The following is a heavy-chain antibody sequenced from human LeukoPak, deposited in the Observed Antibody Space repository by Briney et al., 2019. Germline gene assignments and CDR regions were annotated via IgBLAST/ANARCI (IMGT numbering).Heavy chain of an antibody. Sequence: GGSLRLSCAASGFTFSTHAMNWVRQAPGKGLEWVSSISGGDESTYNADSVKGRFIISRDNSKNTLYLQMNGLRAEDTAIYYCAKGEGGSCSSSSCSTYFDYWGQGTLVTVSS. CDR2: ISGGDEST. J-gene: IGHJ4*02. CDR3: AKGEGGSCSSSSCSTYFDY. CDR1: GFTFSTHA. D-gene: IGHD2-15*01. V-gene: IGHV3-23*01.